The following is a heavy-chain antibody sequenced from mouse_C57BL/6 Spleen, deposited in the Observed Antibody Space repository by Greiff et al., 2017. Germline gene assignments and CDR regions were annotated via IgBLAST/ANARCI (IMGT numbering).Heavy chain of an antibody. Sequence: VQLQQSGPELVKPGASVKISCKASGYAFSSSWMNWVKQRPGKGLEWIGRIYPGDGDTNYNGKFKGKATLTADKSSSPAYMQLSSLTSEDSAVYFCADYYGSSYPWFAYWGQGTLVTVSA. CDR1: GYAFSSSW. J-gene: IGHJ3*01. CDR3: ADYYGSSYPWFAY. V-gene: IGHV1-82*01. CDR2: IYPGDGDT. D-gene: IGHD1-1*01.